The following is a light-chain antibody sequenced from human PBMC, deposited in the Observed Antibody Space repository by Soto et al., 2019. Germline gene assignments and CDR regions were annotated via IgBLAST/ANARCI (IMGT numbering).Light chain of an antibody. CDR1: SSDVGGYNY. J-gene: IGLJ2*01. CDR3: SSYAGTNTLL. CDR2: EVS. V-gene: IGLV2-14*01. Sequence: QSALTQPASVSGSPGQSITISCTGTSSDVGGYNYVSWYQQHPGKAPKLMIYEVSNRPSGVSNRFSASKSGNTASLTVSGLQAEDEAVYYCSSYAGTNTLLFGGGTQLTVL.